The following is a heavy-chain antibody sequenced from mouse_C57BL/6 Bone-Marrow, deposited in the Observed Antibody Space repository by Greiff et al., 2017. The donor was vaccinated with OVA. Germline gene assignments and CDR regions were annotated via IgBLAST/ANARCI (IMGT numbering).Heavy chain of an antibody. Sequence: VMLVESGPGLVQPSQSLSITCTVSGFSLTSYGVHWVRQSPGKGLEWLGVIWSGGSTDYNAAFISRLGISKDNSKSQVFFKMNSLQADDTAIYYCARNSYYYGSSPFDYWGQGTTLTVSS. J-gene: IGHJ2*01. CDR2: IWSGGST. CDR1: GFSLTSYG. CDR3: ARNSYYYGSSPFDY. D-gene: IGHD1-1*01. V-gene: IGHV2-2*01.